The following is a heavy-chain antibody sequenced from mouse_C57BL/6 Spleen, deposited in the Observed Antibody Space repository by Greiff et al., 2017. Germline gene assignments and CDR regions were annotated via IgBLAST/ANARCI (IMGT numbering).Heavy chain of an antibody. CDR3: TKLYGNYVYAMDY. CDR1: GFTFSSYA. CDR2: ISSGGDYI. D-gene: IGHD2-1*01. V-gene: IGHV5-9-1*02. Sequence: EVQRVESGEGLVKPGGSLKLSCAASGFTFSSYAMSWVRQTPEKRLEWVAYISSGGDYIYYAHTVKGRFTISRDNARNTLYLQMSSLKSEDTAMYYCTKLYGNYVYAMDYWGQGTSVTVSS. J-gene: IGHJ4*01.